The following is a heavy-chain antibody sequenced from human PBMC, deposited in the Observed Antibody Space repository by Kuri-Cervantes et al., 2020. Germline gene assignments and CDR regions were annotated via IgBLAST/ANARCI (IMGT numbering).Heavy chain of an antibody. D-gene: IGHD6-13*01. CDR3: ARVGSSSHRDLNWFDP. V-gene: IGHV4-4*02. J-gene: IGHJ5*02. CDR2: IYHSGST. CDR1: GGSITTSSW. Sequence: SETLSLTCAVSGGSITTSSWWSWVRQPPGKGLEWIGEIYHSGSTYYNPSLKSRVTISVDTSKNQFSLKLSSVTAADTAVYYCARVGSSSHRDLNWFDPWGQGTLVTVSS.